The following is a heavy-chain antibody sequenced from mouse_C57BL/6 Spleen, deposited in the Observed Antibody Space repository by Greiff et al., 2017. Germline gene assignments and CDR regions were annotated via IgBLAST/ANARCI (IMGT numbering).Heavy chain of an antibody. CDR3: ARQGAYGNSPFAY. V-gene: IGHV1-52*01. CDR2: IDPSDSET. CDR1: GYTFTSYW. Sequence: QVQLQQPGAELVRPGSSVKLSCKASGYTFTSYWMHWVKQRPIQGLEWIGNIDPSDSETHYNQKFKDKATLTVAKSSSTAYMQLSSLTSEDSAVYYCARQGAYGNSPFAYWGQGTLVTVSA. D-gene: IGHD2-1*01. J-gene: IGHJ3*01.